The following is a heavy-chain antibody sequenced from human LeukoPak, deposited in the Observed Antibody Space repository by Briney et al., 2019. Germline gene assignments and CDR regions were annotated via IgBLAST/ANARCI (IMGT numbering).Heavy chain of an antibody. CDR2: TSSGGTAI. D-gene: IGHD3-10*01. Sequence: PGGALRLSRAASGFSLRDYVLYWVRQAPGKGLEGVSYTSSGGTAIKYAGSVKGQFTVSRDDAEMSLYLSMDSLRNEDTALYYCGAGRQFVGAFDIWGQGTLVTVSS. CDR1: GFSLRDYV. V-gene: IGHV3-48*03. CDR3: GAGRQFVGAFDI. J-gene: IGHJ3*02.